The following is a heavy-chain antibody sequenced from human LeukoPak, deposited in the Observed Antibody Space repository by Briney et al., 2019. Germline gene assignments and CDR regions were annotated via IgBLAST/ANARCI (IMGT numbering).Heavy chain of an antibody. CDR3: ARRTYFYDSSGYYFDY. CDR1: GGSISSYY. J-gene: IGHJ4*02. Sequence: SETLSLTCTVSGGSISSYYWSWIRQPPGKGLECIGYIYYSGSTNYNPSLKSRVTISVDTSKNQFTLKLSSVTAADTAVYYCARRTYFYDSSGYYFDYWGQGTLVTVSS. D-gene: IGHD3-22*01. CDR2: IYYSGST. V-gene: IGHV4-59*01.